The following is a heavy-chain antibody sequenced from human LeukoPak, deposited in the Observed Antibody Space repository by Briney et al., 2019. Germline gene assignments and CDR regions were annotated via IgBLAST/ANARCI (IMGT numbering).Heavy chain of an antibody. Sequence: SETLSLTCTVSGGSISSSSYYWGWIRQPPGRGLEWIGYIYHSGSTYYNPSLKSRVTISVDRSKNQFSLKLSSVTAADTAVYYCARAPPSGVRGVYDWFDPWGQGTLVTVSS. CDR3: ARAPPSGVRGVYDWFDP. CDR1: GGSISSSSYY. V-gene: IGHV4-30-2*01. D-gene: IGHD3-10*01. CDR2: IYHSGST. J-gene: IGHJ5*02.